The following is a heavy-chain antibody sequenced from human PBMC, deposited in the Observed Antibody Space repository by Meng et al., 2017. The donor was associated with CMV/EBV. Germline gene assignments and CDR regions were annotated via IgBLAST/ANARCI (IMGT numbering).Heavy chain of an antibody. CDR1: GGSFSGYY. CDR2: INHSGST. Sequence: SETLSLTCAVYGGSFSGYYWSWIRQPPGKGLEWIGEINHSGSTNYNPSLKSRVTISVDTSKNQFSLKLSSVTAADTAVYYFARTLQARYCSSTSCYKYGMDVWGQGTTVTVSS. CDR3: ARTLQARYCSSTSCYKYGMDV. J-gene: IGHJ6*02. V-gene: IGHV4-34*01. D-gene: IGHD2-2*01.